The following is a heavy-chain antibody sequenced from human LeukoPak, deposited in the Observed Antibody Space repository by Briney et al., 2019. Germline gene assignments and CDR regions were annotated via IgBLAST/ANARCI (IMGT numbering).Heavy chain of an antibody. D-gene: IGHD5-18*01. J-gene: IGHJ4*02. CDR3: ARVAGRGYSYGYLDY. CDR1: GFTFSDYY. CDR2: ISSSGSTI. V-gene: IGHV3-11*01. Sequence: GGSLRLSCAASGFTFSDYYMSWIRQAPGKGLEWVSYISSSGSTIYYADSVKGRFTISRDNAKNSLYLQMNSLRAEDTAVYYRARVAGRGYSYGYLDYWGQGTLVTVSS.